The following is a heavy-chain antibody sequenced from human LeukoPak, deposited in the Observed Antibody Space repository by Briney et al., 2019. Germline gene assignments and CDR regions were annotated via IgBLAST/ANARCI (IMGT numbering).Heavy chain of an antibody. Sequence: GGSLRLSCAASGFTFSSYGMHWVRQAPGKGLEWVAVISYDGSNKYYADSVKGRFTISRDNSKNTLYLQMNSLRAEDTAVYYCAKDFGSNYMDHWGQGTLVTVSS. CDR3: AKDFGSNYMDH. D-gene: IGHD3-10*01. J-gene: IGHJ4*02. CDR2: ISYDGSNK. CDR1: GFTFSSYG. V-gene: IGHV3-30*18.